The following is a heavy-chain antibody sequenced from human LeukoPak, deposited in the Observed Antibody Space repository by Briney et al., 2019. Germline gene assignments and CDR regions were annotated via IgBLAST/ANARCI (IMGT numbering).Heavy chain of an antibody. Sequence: ASVRVSCKASGYTLTNYALNWVRQAPGQGLEWMGWINTNTGNPTYAQGFTGRFVFSLDTSVNTAYLQISSLKAEDTAIYYCARVQGYCSTTSCYPHYWGQGTLVTVSS. CDR2: INTNTGNP. J-gene: IGHJ4*02. D-gene: IGHD2-2*01. V-gene: IGHV7-4-1*02. CDR3: ARVQGYCSTTSCYPHY. CDR1: GYTLTNYA.